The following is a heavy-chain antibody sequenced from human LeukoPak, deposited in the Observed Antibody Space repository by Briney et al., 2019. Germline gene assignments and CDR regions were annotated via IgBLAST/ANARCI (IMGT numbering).Heavy chain of an antibody. Sequence: GRSLRLSCTPSGFTFGDYAMSWFRQAPGKGLEWVGFIRSKASGGTTEYAASVKDRLTISRDDSKSIAYLQMNSLKTEDTTLYYCARGHSAYDPFDYWGQGTLVTVSS. CDR1: GFTFGDYA. V-gene: IGHV3-49*03. CDR3: ARGHSAYDPFDY. J-gene: IGHJ4*02. CDR2: IRSKASGGTT. D-gene: IGHD5-12*01.